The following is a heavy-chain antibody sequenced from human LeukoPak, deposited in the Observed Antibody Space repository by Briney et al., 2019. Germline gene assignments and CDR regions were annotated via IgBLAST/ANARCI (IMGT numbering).Heavy chain of an antibody. J-gene: IGHJ4*02. CDR3: AKDPDSGSWPLIPIGGFDY. Sequence: PGGSLRLSCAASGFTFDDYAMHWVRQAPGKGLEWVSLISGDGGSTYYADSVKGRFTISRDNSKNSLYLQMNSLRTEDTALYYCAKDPDSGSWPLIPIGGFDYWGQGTLVTVSS. D-gene: IGHD6-13*01. CDR1: GFTFDDYA. V-gene: IGHV3-43*02. CDR2: ISGDGGST.